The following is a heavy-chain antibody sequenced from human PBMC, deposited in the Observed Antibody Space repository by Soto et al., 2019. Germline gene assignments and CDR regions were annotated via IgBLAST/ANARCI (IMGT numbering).Heavy chain of an antibody. CDR3: ARDRPWSGMDV. J-gene: IGHJ6*02. V-gene: IGHV4-31*03. Sequence: QGQLQESGPGLVKPSQTLSLTCTVSSGSISSAGYYWSWIRQHPGKGLEWIGHIYYSGSTNYNPSLKSRVTISVDTSTNQFSLKVSSVEAADTAVYYWARDRPWSGMDVWGQGSTVTVSS. CDR1: SGSISSAGYY. CDR2: IYYSGST. D-gene: IGHD1-1*01.